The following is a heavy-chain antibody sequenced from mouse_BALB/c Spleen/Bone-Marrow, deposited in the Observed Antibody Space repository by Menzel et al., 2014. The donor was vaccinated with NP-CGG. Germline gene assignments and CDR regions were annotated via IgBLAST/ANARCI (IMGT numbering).Heavy chain of an antibody. Sequence: QVQLQQSGAELVKPGASVKMSCKASGYTFTSYWMHWVKQRPGQGLEWIGVIDPSDSYTSYNQKFKGKATLTVDTSSSTAYMQLSSLTSEDSAVYYCTRRGYYAMDYWVKEPQSPSPQ. CDR2: IDPSDSYT. J-gene: IGHJ4*01. V-gene: IGHV1S127*01. CDR1: GYTFTSYW. CDR3: TRRGYYAMDY.